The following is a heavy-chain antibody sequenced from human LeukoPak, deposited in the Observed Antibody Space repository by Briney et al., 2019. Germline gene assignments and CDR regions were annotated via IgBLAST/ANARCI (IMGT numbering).Heavy chain of an antibody. J-gene: IGHJ4*02. D-gene: IGHD2-15*01. Sequence: PGRSLRHSCAASGFTFSSYGMHWVRQAPGKGLEWVAVIWYDGSNKYYADSVKGRFTISRDNSKNTLYLQMNSLRAEDTAVYYCARDREVVVAAPYFDYWGQGTLVTVSS. CDR2: IWYDGSNK. CDR3: ARDREVVVAAPYFDY. CDR1: GFTFSSYG. V-gene: IGHV3-33*01.